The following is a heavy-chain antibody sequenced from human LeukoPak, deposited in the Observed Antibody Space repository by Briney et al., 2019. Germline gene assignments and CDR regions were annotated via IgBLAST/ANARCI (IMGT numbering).Heavy chain of an antibody. Sequence: ASVKVSCKSSGYTFTGQYLHWVRQAPGQGLEWMGRITPNSGGTNYAQKFQGRVTMTRDTSISIAYMELSGLRSDDTAVYYCASGSGTYSPDYWGQGTLVIVSS. V-gene: IGHV1-2*02. CDR3: ASGSGTYSPDY. CDR1: GYTFTGQY. D-gene: IGHD3-10*01. CDR2: ITPNSGGT. J-gene: IGHJ4*02.